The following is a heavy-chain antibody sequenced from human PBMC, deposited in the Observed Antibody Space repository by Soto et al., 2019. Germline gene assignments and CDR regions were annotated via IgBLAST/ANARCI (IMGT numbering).Heavy chain of an antibody. CDR3: ARRYGASFDY. CDR1: GCSISCYY. CDR2: IYYSGST. D-gene: IGHD4-17*01. Sequence: SETLSLTCTVSGCSISCYYCSWFRQPAGKGLEWIGYIYYSGSTNYNPSLKSRVTISVDTSKNQFSLKLSSVTAADTAVYYCARRYGASFDYWGQGTLVTVSS. J-gene: IGHJ4*02. V-gene: IGHV4-59*01.